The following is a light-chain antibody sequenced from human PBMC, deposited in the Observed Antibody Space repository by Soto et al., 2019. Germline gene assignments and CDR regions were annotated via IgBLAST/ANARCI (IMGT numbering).Light chain of an antibody. CDR1: QSINTW. Sequence: DIQMTLSLSTLSASVGDRVTISCRASQSINTWLAWYQQKPGKAPNLLIYKASTLGSGVPSRFSGSGSGTEFTLTISGLQPDDFATYYCQQYDNYPYTFGQGTKLEIK. J-gene: IGKJ2*01. CDR2: KAS. V-gene: IGKV1-5*03. CDR3: QQYDNYPYT.